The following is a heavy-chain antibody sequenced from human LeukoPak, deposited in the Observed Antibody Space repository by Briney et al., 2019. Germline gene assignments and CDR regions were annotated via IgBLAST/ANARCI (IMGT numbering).Heavy chain of an antibody. CDR1: GYSISSGHY. D-gene: IGHD1-1*01. J-gene: IGHJ4*02. CDR3: ARPRRYLDFDY. V-gene: IGHV4-38-2*01. Sequence: SETLSLTCAVSGYSISSGHYWGWIRQPPGKGLEWIGSIYHSGSTYYNPSLKSRVTISVDTSKNQFSLKLSSVTAADTAVYYCARPRRYLDFDYWGQGTLVTASS. CDR2: IYHSGST.